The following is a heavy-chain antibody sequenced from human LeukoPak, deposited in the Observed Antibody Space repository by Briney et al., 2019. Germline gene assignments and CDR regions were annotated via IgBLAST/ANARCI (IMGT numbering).Heavy chain of an antibody. CDR2: INSDGSST. J-gene: IGHJ6*03. CDR3: ARDQRAVAGRHYYYYMDV. CDR1: GFIFSSYW. Sequence: GGSLRLSCAASGFIFSSYWMHWVRQAPGKGLVWVSRINSDGSSTSYADSVKGRFTISRDNAKNTLYLQMNSLRAEDTAVYYCARDQRAVAGRHYYYYMDVWGKGTTVTVSS. D-gene: IGHD6-19*01. V-gene: IGHV3-74*01.